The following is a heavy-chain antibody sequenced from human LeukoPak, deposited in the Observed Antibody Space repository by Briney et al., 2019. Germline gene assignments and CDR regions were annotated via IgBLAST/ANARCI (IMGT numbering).Heavy chain of an antibody. D-gene: IGHD3-22*01. Sequence: ASVKVSFKASGYTFTGYYMHWVRQAPGQGLEWMGWINPNSGGTNYAQKFQGRVTMTRDTSISTAYMELSRLRSDDTAVYYCARDRDDSSDYYFSFDYWGQGTLVTVSS. CDR3: ARDRDDSSDYYFSFDY. CDR1: GYTFTGYY. V-gene: IGHV1-2*02. J-gene: IGHJ4*02. CDR2: INPNSGGT.